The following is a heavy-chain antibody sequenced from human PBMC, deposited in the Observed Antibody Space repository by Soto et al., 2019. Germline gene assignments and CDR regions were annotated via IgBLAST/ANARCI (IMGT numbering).Heavy chain of an antibody. D-gene: IGHD1-26*01. CDR2: ISGSNNNI. J-gene: IGHJ4*02. Sequence: GGSLRLSCAASGFSFDHYAMTWVRQAPGKGLEWVSIISGSNNNINYADSVKGRFTISRDNSRNTLYLQMSSLRAEDTAVYYCAKKMYIVGSTLGDYWGQGTLVTVSS. CDR1: GFSFDHYA. CDR3: AKKMYIVGSTLGDY. V-gene: IGHV3-23*01.